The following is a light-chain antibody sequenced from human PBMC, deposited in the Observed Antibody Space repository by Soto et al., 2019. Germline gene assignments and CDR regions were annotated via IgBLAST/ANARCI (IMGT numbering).Light chain of an antibody. CDR1: QTISSW. J-gene: IGKJ1*01. V-gene: IGKV1-5*03. CDR3: KHYNSYSES. Sequence: DIQMTQSPSTLSGSVGDRVTITCRASQTISSWLAWYQQKPGKAPKLLIYKASTLKSGVPSRFSGSGSGTEFTLTISSLQPDDFATYYCKHYNSYSESVGQGTKVEL. CDR2: KAS.